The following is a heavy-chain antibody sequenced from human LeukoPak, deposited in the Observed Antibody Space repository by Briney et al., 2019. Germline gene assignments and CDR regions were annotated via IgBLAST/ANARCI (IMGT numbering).Heavy chain of an antibody. Sequence: GGSLRLSCEASQFTFSGFAMSWIRQAPGTGLEWVSTLSGSGTATYYADSVKGRFTTSRDNSKDTLYLQMDNLRADDTAVYYCAKHLGSHSFLFYYMDVWGTGTSVIVSS. CDR3: AKHLGSHSFLFYYMDV. CDR2: LSGSGTAT. J-gene: IGHJ6*03. CDR1: QFTFSGFA. V-gene: IGHV3-23*01. D-gene: IGHD2-21*01.